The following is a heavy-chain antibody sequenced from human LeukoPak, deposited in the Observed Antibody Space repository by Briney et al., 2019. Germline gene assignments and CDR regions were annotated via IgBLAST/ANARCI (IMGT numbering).Heavy chain of an antibody. D-gene: IGHD5-18*01. CDR1: GGSFSGYY. Sequence: ATLSLTCAVYGGSFSGYYWSWIRQPPGKGLEWIGEINHSGSTNYNPSLKSRVTISVDTSKNQFSLKLSSVTAADTAVYYCARGVDTAMAINWFDPWGQGTLVTVSS. V-gene: IGHV4-34*01. J-gene: IGHJ5*02. CDR2: INHSGST. CDR3: ARGVDTAMAINWFDP.